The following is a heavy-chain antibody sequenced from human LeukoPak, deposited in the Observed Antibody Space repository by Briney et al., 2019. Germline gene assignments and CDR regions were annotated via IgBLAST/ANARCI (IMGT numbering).Heavy chain of an antibody. V-gene: IGHV4-39*01. CDR2: IYYSGNT. CDR3: ARGPGYSYGLYYFDY. CDR1: GVSISSSNSY. J-gene: IGHJ4*02. D-gene: IGHD5-18*01. Sequence: SETLSLTCTVSGVSISSSNSYWGWIRQPPGKGLEWIGSIYYSGNTYYNASLKSQVSISIDTSKNQFSLRLTSVTAADTAVYYCARGPGYSYGLYYFDYWGQGTLVTVSS.